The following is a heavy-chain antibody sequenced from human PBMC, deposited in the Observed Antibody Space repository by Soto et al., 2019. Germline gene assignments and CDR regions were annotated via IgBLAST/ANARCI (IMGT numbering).Heavy chain of an antibody. CDR2: ISNSGSST. D-gene: IGHD2-2*01. V-gene: IGHV3-23*05. J-gene: IGHJ4*02. CDR3: ARAGLLWDSFDL. Sequence: HPGGALRLSCAAYGFPFRNFAMAWVRQAPGKGLEWVSIISNSGSSTYHGDSVKGRFTTSRDNSKGTLSLHMRGVRIDDTAVYFCARAGLLWDSFDLWGQGTLVTVSS. CDR1: GFPFRNFA.